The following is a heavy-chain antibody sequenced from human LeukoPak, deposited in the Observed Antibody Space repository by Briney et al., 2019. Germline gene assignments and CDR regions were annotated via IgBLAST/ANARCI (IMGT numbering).Heavy chain of an antibody. CDR3: ARDSPMVRGVVDY. Sequence: GASVKVSCKASGYTFTSYYMHWVRQAPGQGLEWMGIINPSGGSTSYAQKFQGRVTMIRDMSTSTVYMELSSLRSEDTAVYYCARDSPMVRGVVDYWGQGTLVTVSS. V-gene: IGHV1-46*01. CDR2: INPSGGST. D-gene: IGHD3-10*01. J-gene: IGHJ4*02. CDR1: GYTFTSYY.